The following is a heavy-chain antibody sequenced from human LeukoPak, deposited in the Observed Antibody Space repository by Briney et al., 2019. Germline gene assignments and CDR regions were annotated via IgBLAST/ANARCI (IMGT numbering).Heavy chain of an antibody. J-gene: IGHJ1*01. CDR1: GFSFNRCW. CDR3: TSWGDTTAEYFQR. Sequence: GGSLRLSCVVSGFSFNRCWMNWVRQAPGKGLEWVAHINPDGRDTYYVDSVKGRFTISRDNAQNSMYLQMNSLRVEDTAVYYCTSWGDTTAEYFQRWGQGTLVTVSS. D-gene: IGHD2-21*02. V-gene: IGHV3-7*01. CDR2: INPDGRDT.